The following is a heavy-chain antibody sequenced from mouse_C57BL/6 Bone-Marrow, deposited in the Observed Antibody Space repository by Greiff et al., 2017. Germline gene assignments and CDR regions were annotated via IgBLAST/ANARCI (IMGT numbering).Heavy chain of an antibody. CDR1: GYSFTDYN. D-gene: IGHD2-1*01. V-gene: IGHV1-39*01. J-gene: IGHJ2*01. CDR2: INPNSGTT. Sequence: EVQLQQSGPELVKPGASVKISCKASGYSFTDYNMNWVKQSHGQSLEWIGVINPNSGTTSYNQKFKAKATLTVYQSSSTAYMQLNSLTSEDSAGYDGERWPSYDGSPFDYWGQGTTLTVSS. CDR3: ERWPSYDGSPFDY.